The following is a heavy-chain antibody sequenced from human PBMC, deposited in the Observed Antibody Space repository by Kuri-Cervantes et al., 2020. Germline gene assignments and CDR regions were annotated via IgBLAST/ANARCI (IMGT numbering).Heavy chain of an antibody. CDR2: IYTSGST. D-gene: IGHD1-26*01. CDR1: GGSISSGSYY. CDR3: AIRREWELLGIDY. Sequence: SETLSLTCTVSGGSISSGSYYWSWIRQPAGKGLEWIGRIYTSGSTNYNPSLKSRVTMSVDTSENQFSLKLSSVTAADTAVYYCAIRREWELLGIDYWGQGTLVTVSS. V-gene: IGHV4-61*02. J-gene: IGHJ4*02.